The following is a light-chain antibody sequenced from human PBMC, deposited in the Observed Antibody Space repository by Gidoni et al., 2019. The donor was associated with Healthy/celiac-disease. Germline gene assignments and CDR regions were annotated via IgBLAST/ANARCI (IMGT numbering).Light chain of an antibody. Sequence: DIQMTQSPSSLSAPVGDRVTITCRASQSISSYLNWYQQKPGKAPKLLIYAASNLQSGVPSRFSGSGSGTDFTLTISSLQPEDFATYYCQQSYSTPLTFGGGTKVEIK. CDR1: QSISSY. V-gene: IGKV1-39*01. J-gene: IGKJ4*01. CDR2: AAS. CDR3: QQSYSTPLT.